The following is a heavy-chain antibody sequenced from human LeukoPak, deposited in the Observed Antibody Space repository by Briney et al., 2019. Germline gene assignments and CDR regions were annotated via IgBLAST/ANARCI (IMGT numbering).Heavy chain of an antibody. CDR2: IDGDGRST. D-gene: IGHD2-15*01. CDR1: GFTYSDYW. V-gene: IGHV3-74*01. Sequence: GGSLRLSCAATGFTYSDYWMHWVRQVPGKGLVWVSRIDGDGRSTSYADSVKGRFTISRDTAKNTLYLQVNSLRAEDTAAYYCARVLIGGGRSFDYWGQGTLVTVSS. CDR3: ARVLIGGGRSFDY. J-gene: IGHJ4*02.